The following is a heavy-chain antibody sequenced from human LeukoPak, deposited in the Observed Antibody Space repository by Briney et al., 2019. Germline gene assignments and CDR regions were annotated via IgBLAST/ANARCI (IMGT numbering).Heavy chain of an antibody. CDR1: GFSFSNYW. Sequence: GGSLRLSCAASGFSFSNYWMSWVRQAPGKGLEWVANVKQDGSGKYYVDSVKGRFTMSRDYSKNTLYLQMNSLRAEDTAIYYCARRSTVGANYFDYWGQGTLVTVSS. J-gene: IGHJ4*02. CDR3: ARRSTVGANYFDY. D-gene: IGHD1-26*01. V-gene: IGHV3-7*03. CDR2: VKQDGSGK.